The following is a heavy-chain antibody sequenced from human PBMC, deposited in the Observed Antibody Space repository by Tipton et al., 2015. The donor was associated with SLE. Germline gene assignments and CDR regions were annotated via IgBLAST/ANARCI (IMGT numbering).Heavy chain of an antibody. Sequence: RSLRLSCAASGFTFSSYGMHWVRQAPGKGLEWVAFIRYDGSNKYYADSVKGRFTISRDNSKNTLYLQMNSLRAEDTAVYYCARVLNTKVDYWGQGTLVTVSS. CDR3: ARVLNTKVDY. J-gene: IGHJ4*02. D-gene: IGHD2-8*01. CDR2: IRYDGSNK. CDR1: GFTFSSYG. V-gene: IGHV3-33*01.